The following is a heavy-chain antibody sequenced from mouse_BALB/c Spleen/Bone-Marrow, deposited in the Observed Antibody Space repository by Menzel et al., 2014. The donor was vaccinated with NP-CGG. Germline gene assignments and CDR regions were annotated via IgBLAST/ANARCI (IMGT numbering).Heavy chain of an antibody. J-gene: IGHJ4*01. CDR3: HYYGYGGAMDY. Sequence: EVKLMESGPDLVKPGASVKISCKASGYSFTGYYMHWVKQRLGKSLEWIGRVNPNNGGTSFNQKFKGKAIFTVDKSSSATYMELRSLTSEDSAVYYCHYYGYGGAMDYWGQGTSVTVSA. D-gene: IGHD1-2*01. CDR1: GYSFTGYY. CDR2: VNPNNGGT. V-gene: IGHV1-26*01.